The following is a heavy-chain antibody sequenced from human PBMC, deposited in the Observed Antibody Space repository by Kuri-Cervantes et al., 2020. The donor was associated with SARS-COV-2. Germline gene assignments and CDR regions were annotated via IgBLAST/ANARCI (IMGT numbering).Heavy chain of an antibody. J-gene: IGHJ6*04. D-gene: IGHD3-3*01. CDR1: GFTFSSYD. CDR3: AKGKIGGTICLDV. V-gene: IGHV3-13*01. Sequence: LSLTCAACGFTFSSYDMHWVRQATGKGLEWVSAIGTAGDTYYPGSVKGRFTISRDNSKNTLYLQMNSLRAEDTAVYYCAKGKIGGTICLDVWGKGTTVTVSS. CDR2: IGTAGDT.